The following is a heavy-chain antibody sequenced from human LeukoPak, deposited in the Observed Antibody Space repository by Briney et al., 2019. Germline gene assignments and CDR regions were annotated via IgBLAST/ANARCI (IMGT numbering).Heavy chain of an antibody. Sequence: GGSLRLSCAASGFTFSSFAMHWVRQAPGKGLEWVADIWYNGSNKYYAESVKGRFTISRDNSKNTLYLQMSSLRAEDTAVYYCAKEKGIYCSSINCSPGMDVWGQGTTVTVSS. V-gene: IGHV3-30*02. D-gene: IGHD2-2*01. CDR2: IWYNGSNK. J-gene: IGHJ6*02. CDR3: AKEKGIYCSSINCSPGMDV. CDR1: GFTFSSFA.